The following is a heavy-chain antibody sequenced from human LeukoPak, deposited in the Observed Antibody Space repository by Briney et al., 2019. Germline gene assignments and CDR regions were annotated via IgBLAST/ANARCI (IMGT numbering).Heavy chain of an antibody. D-gene: IGHD5-24*01. Sequence: SETLSLTCTVSGGSTSSYSWSWIRLTPEKGLEWIGSSSNRGTTNYNPSLQSRVIISLDPSNSLFSLTLTSVTAADTAVYYCAREKVVAYEGSLPWGPRAYNDYVAMDVWGRGTTVTVSS. J-gene: IGHJ6*02. CDR3: AREKVVAYEGSLPWGPRAYNDYVAMDV. CDR1: GGSTSSYS. CDR2: SSNRGTT. V-gene: IGHV4-59*01.